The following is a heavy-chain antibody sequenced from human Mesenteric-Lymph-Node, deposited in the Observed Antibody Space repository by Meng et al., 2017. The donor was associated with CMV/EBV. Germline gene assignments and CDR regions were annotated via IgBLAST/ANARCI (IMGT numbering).Heavy chain of an antibody. CDR1: GFTFSSYY. Sequence: GGSLRLSCAASGFTFSSYYMNWVRQAPGKGLEWVSSISSSSGYIYYADSVKGRFTISRDNAKNSLYLQMNSLRAEDTAVYYCARGSRAPKVIRGLLWDWFDPWGQGTLVTVSS. V-gene: IGHV3-21*01. CDR2: ISSSSGYI. CDR3: ARGSRAPKVIRGLLWDWFDP. J-gene: IGHJ5*02. D-gene: IGHD3-16*02.